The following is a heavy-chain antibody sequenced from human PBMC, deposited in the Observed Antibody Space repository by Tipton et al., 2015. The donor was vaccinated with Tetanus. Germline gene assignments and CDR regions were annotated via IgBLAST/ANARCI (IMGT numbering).Heavy chain of an antibody. V-gene: IGHV1-69*01. Sequence: QVQLVQSGAEVKKPGSSVKVSCKASGGTFSSYAISWVRQAPGQGLEWMGGIIPILGTANYAQKFQGRVTITADESTSTAYMGLSRLRSEDTAAYYCARGHPYYDSSIFWFDPWGQGTLVTVSS. CDR1: GGTFSSYA. CDR3: ARGHPYYDSSIFWFDP. CDR2: IIPILGTA. D-gene: IGHD3-22*01. J-gene: IGHJ5*02.